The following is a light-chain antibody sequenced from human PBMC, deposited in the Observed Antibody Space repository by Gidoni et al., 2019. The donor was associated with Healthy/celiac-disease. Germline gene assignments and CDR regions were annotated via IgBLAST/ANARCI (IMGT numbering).Light chain of an antibody. J-gene: IGKJ4*01. CDR1: QSVSSSY. V-gene: IGKV3-20*01. Sequence: EIVLTQSPGTLSLSPGERATLSCRASQSVSSSYLAWYQQKPGQAPRLLIYGASSRATGIPDRFSGSGSGTDFTLTISRLEPEDFAVYYCQLIRLTFGGGTKVEIK. CDR2: GAS. CDR3: QLIRLT.